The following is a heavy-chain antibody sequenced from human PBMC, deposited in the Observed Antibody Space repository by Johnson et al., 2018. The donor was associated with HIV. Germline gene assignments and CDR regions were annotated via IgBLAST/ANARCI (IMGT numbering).Heavy chain of an antibody. CDR1: GFTFSSYA. J-gene: IGHJ3*02. D-gene: IGHD6-13*01. V-gene: IGHV3-30-3*02. Sequence: QLVESGGGVVQPGRSLRLSCAASGFTFSSYAMHWVRQAPGKGLEWVAVISYDGSNKYYADSVKGRFTISRDNSKNSLYLQMNSLRAEDTALYYCAKDMGSSWYDPWDAFDIWGQGTVVTVSS. CDR3: AKDMGSSWYDPWDAFDI. CDR2: ISYDGSNK.